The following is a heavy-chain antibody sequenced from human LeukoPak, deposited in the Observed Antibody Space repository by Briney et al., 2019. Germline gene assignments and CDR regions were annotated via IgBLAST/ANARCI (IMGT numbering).Heavy chain of an antibody. CDR3: ARDCSSTSCYMSGRAFDI. CDR2: IYYSGST. V-gene: IGHV4-59*01. D-gene: IGHD2-2*02. CDR1: GGSISSYY. J-gene: IGHJ3*02. Sequence: SETLSLTCTVSGGSISSYYWSWIRQPPGKALEWIGYIYYSGSTKYNPSLKSRVTISVDTSKNQFSLKLSSVTAADTAVYYCARDCSSTSCYMSGRAFDIWGQGTMVTVSS.